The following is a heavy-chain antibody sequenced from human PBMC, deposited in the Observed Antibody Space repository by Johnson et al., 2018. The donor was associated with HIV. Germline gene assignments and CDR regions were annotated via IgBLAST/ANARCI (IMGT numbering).Heavy chain of an antibody. CDR1: GFMFDDYA. Sequence: VQLVESGGGVERPGESLRLSCVGSGFMFDDYAMSWVRQVPGKGLEWVSGINWNGGTKDYADSVKGRFTISRDNAKNSLYLQMNSLRAEDTALYYCARALYFYDSTSPLESEAFDIWGQGTMVTVSS. CDR2: INWNGGTK. D-gene: IGHD3-22*01. CDR3: ARALYFYDSTSPLESEAFDI. V-gene: IGHV3-20*04. J-gene: IGHJ3*02.